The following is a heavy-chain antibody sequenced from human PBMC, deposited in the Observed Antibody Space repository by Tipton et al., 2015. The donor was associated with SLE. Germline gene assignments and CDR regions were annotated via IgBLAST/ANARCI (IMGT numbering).Heavy chain of an antibody. CDR3: ASLDYGDYFDY. CDR2: IKPDGGEK. D-gene: IGHD4-17*01. Sequence: SLRLSCVASGFSFSDNFMTWVRQAPGTGLEWVAHIKPDGGEKYYVDSVKGRFTISRDNAKNSLYLQMNSLRAEDTAVYYCASLDYGDYFDYWGQGTLVTVSS. V-gene: IGHV3-7*01. J-gene: IGHJ4*02. CDR1: GFSFSDNF.